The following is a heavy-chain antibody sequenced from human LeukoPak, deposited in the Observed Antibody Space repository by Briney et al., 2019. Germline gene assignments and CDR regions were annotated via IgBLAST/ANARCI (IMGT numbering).Heavy chain of an antibody. CDR3: ARDDDYYDSSGYYS. CDR2: IYYSGST. J-gene: IGHJ4*02. D-gene: IGHD3-22*01. CDR1: VGSISSYY. Sequence: SETLSLTCTVSVGSISSYYWSWIRQPPGKGLEWIGYIYYSGSTNYNPSLKSRVTISLDTSKNQFSLKLSSVTAADTAVYYCARDDDYYDSSGYYSWGQGTLVTVSS. V-gene: IGHV4-59*01.